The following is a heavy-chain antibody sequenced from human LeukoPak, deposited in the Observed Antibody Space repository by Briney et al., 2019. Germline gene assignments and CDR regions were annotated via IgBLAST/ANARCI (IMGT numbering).Heavy chain of an antibody. D-gene: IGHD2-2*02. CDR3: ARLRRGYCGSTSCYTGTYYFDY. J-gene: IGHJ4*02. CDR1: GGSISSSSYY. Sequence: PSETLSLTCTVSGGSISSSSYYWGWIRQPPGKGLEWIGSIYYSGSTYYNPSLKSRVTISVDTSKNQFSLNLNSVTAADTAVYYCARLRRGYCGSTSCYTGTYYFDYWGQGTLVTVSS. V-gene: IGHV4-39*01. CDR2: IYYSGST.